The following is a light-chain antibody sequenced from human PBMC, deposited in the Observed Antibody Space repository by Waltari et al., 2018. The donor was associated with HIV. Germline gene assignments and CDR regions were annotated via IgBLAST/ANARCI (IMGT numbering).Light chain of an antibody. CDR1: TSGHH. Sequence: TSGHHPYWVQQKSGQAPRTLVYDTSTTHPWTPARFSGSLLGGKAALTLSGAQPEDEADYFCLPSYAGAWPVVVGGGTKLTVL. CDR3: LPSYAGAWPVV. V-gene: IGLV7-46*01. CDR2: DTS. J-gene: IGLJ2*01.